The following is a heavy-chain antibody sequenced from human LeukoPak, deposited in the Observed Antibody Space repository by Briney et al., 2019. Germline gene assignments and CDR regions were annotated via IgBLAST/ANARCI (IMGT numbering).Heavy chain of an antibody. J-gene: IGHJ6*03. CDR3: HTGGYYYYYMDV. D-gene: IGHD3-10*01. CDR1: GYSINSGSS. V-gene: IGHV4-38-2*01. Sequence: SETLSLTCAVSGYSINSGSSWGWIRQPPGKGLDWIGTIYHSGSTYYNPSLKSRVTVSVDTSKNQFSLKLSSVTAADTAVYYCHTGGYYYYYMDVWGKGTTVTVSS. CDR2: IYHSGST.